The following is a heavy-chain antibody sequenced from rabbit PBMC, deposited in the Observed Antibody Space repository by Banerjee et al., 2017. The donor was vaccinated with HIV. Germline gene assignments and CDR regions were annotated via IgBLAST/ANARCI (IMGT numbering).Heavy chain of an antibody. D-gene: IGHD1-1*01. V-gene: IGHV1S40*01. CDR1: GFSFSGNYY. J-gene: IGHJ4*01. Sequence: QSLEESGGDLVKPEGSLTLTCTASGFSFSGNYYMCWVRQAPGKGLEWIACIYAGSSGITYYASWAKGRFTISKTSSTTVTLQMTSLTAADTATYFCTKSGLYDSFHLWGPGTLVTVS. CDR3: TKSGLYDSFHL. CDR2: IYAGSSGIT.